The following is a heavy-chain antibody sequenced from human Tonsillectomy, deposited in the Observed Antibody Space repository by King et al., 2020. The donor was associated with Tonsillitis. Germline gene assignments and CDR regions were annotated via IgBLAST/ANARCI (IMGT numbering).Heavy chain of an antibody. Sequence: VQLVESGGGLVQPGGSLRLSCAASGFTFSSYAMSWVRQAAGKGLEWVSGISASGDTTYYAGSVKGRFTISRDNSNNTLYLQMNSLRAEDAAVYYCAKDTKGGRGYFDYWGQGTLVTVSS. CDR2: ISASGDTT. J-gene: IGHJ4*02. CDR1: GFTFSSYA. V-gene: IGHV3-23*04. CDR3: AKDTKGGRGYFDY. D-gene: IGHD2-8*01.